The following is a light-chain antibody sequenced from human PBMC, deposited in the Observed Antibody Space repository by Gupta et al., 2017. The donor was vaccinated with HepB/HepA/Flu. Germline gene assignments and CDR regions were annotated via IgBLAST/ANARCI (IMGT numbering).Light chain of an antibody. J-gene: IGLJ1*01. CDR3: SSFTITNTLGV. V-gene: IGLV2-14*01. Sequence: QSALTQPASVSGPPGQSITISCTGTSSDVGGYNYVSWYQQHPGKAPKLMIYDVSNRPSGVSSRFSGSKSGNTASLTISGLQAEDEADYYCSSFTITNTLGVFGIGTKVTVL. CDR1: SSDVGGYNY. CDR2: DVS.